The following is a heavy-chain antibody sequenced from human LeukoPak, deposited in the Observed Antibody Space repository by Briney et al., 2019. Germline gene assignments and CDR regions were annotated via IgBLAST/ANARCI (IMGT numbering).Heavy chain of an antibody. V-gene: IGHV3-23*01. CDR1: GFTFSSYA. CDR3: AKVRKGSGWYGVGYFDL. J-gene: IGHJ2*01. D-gene: IGHD6-19*01. Sequence: GGSLRLSCAASGFTFSSYAMSWVRQAPGKGLEWVSAISGSGGSTYYADSVKGRFTISRDNSKNTLYLQMNSLGAEDTAVYYCAKVRKGSGWYGVGYFDLWGRGTLVTVSS. CDR2: ISGSGGST.